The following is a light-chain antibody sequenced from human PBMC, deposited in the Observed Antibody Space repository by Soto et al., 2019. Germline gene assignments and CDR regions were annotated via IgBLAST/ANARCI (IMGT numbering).Light chain of an antibody. Sequence: QSVRTQPPSASGSPGQSVTISCTGTSSDVGGYNYVSWYQQHPGKAPKLMIYEVSKRPSGVPDRFSGSKSGNTASLTVSGLQAEDEADYYCSSYAGSKTLFGGGTKLTVL. J-gene: IGLJ2*01. CDR2: EVS. CDR3: SSYAGSKTL. V-gene: IGLV2-8*01. CDR1: SSDVGGYNY.